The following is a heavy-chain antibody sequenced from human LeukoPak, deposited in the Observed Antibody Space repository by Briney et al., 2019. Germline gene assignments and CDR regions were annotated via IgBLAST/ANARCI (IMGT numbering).Heavy chain of an antibody. J-gene: IGHJ4*02. CDR2: INPSGNST. Sequence: ASVKVPCTASGYTFTSYFMHWVRQAPGQGLEWMGIINPSGNSTNYAQKFQGRVTMTRDTSTSTVYMELSSLRSEDTAVYYCARMWYSSTWFDYWGQGTLVTVSS. D-gene: IGHD2/OR15-2a*01. V-gene: IGHV1-46*03. CDR3: ARMWYSSTWFDY. CDR1: GYTFTSYF.